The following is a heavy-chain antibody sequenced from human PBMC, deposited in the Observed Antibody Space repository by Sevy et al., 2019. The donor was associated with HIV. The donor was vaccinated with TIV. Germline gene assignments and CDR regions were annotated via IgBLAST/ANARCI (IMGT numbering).Heavy chain of an antibody. CDR1: GYIFTSYG. CDR2: ISAYNGNT. CDR3: ARDRGRIVATEGIDY. V-gene: IGHV1-18*01. Sequence: ASVKVSCKASGYIFTSYGISWVRQAPGQGLEWMGWISAYNGNTNYAQKLQGRVTMTTDTSTSTAYMELRSLRSDDTAVYYCARDRGRIVATEGIDYWGQGNLVTVSS. J-gene: IGHJ4*02. D-gene: IGHD5-12*01.